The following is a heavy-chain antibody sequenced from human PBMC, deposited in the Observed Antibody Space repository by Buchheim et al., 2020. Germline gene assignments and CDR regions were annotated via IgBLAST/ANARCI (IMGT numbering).Heavy chain of an antibody. D-gene: IGHD4-23*01. Sequence: EVQLVESGGGLIQPGGSLGLSCSASGFTFTEHHMDWVRQAPGKGLEWIGRIRKRDDGHTTEYAASVRGRFTISRDDSKRSIYLQMNSLEAGDTAVYFCAREQETPTPDDGLDMWGRGTMVTVSS. CDR1: GFTFTEHH. V-gene: IGHV3-72*01. J-gene: IGHJ3*02. CDR2: IRKRDDGHTT. CDR3: AREQETPTPDDGLDM.